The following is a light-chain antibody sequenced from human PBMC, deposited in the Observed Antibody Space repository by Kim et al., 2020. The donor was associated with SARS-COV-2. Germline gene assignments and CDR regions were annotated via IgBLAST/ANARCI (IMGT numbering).Light chain of an antibody. Sequence: VGDRVTITCRASQGISSYLAWYQQKPGKAPKLLIYAASTLQSGVPSRFSGSGSGTDFTLTISSLQPEDFATYYCQQLNSYPPGLTFGGGTKVDIK. CDR1: QGISSY. V-gene: IGKV1-9*01. CDR2: AAS. CDR3: QQLNSYPPGLT. J-gene: IGKJ4*01.